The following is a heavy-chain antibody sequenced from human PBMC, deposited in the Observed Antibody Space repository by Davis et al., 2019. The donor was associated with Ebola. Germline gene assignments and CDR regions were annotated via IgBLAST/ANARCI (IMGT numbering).Heavy chain of an antibody. Sequence: HTGGSLRLSCAASGFTFSSYWVHWVRQAPGKGLVWVSRINSDGSSTSYADSVKGRFTISRDNAKNTLYLQMNSLRAEDTAVYYCARGHSSSWYYYYYGMDVWGQGTAVTVSS. D-gene: IGHD6-13*01. CDR3: ARGHSSSWYYYYYGMDV. CDR2: INSDGSST. J-gene: IGHJ6*02. V-gene: IGHV3-74*01. CDR1: GFTFSSYW.